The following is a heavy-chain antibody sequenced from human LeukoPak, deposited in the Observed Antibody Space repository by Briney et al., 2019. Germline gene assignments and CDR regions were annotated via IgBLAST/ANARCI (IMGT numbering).Heavy chain of an antibody. V-gene: IGHV4-39*01. J-gene: IGHJ4*02. CDR2: IYYSGST. Sequence: PSETLSLTCTVSGGSISSSSYYWGWIRQPPGKGLEWIGGIYYSGSTYYNPSLKSRVTISIDTSKNQFSLKMSSVTAADTAVYYCARHMYSSTWHPFDYWGQGTLVTVSS. CDR1: GGSISSSSYY. D-gene: IGHD6-13*01. CDR3: ARHMYSSTWHPFDY.